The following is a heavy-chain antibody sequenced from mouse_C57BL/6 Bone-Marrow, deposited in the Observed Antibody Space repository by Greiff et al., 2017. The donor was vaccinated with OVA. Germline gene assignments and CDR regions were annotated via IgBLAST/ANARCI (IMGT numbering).Heavy chain of an antibody. Sequence: EVQVVESGGGLVKPGGSLKLSCAASGFTFSSYAMSWVRQTPEKRLEWVATISDGGSYTYYPDNVKGRFTISRDNAKNNLYLQMSHLKSEDTAMYYCARGYYDYDVDYWGQGTTLTVSS. J-gene: IGHJ2*01. CDR3: ARGYYDYDVDY. CDR1: GFTFSSYA. V-gene: IGHV5-4*01. CDR2: ISDGGSYT. D-gene: IGHD2-4*01.